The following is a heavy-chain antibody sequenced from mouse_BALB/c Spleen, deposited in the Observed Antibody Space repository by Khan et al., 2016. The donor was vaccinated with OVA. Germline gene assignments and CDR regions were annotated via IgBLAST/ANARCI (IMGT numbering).Heavy chain of an antibody. CDR1: GYSITSGYA. Sequence: EVQLQESGPGLVKPSQSLSLTCTVTGYSITSGYAWNWIRQFPGNKLEWMGYISYSGVTSYTPSLKSRISITRDTSKYQFFLQLNSVTTEDTATDYCARGNYYGYYFDYWGQGTTLTVSS. CDR2: ISYSGVT. CDR3: ARGNYYGYYFDY. V-gene: IGHV3-2*02. D-gene: IGHD1-1*01. J-gene: IGHJ2*01.